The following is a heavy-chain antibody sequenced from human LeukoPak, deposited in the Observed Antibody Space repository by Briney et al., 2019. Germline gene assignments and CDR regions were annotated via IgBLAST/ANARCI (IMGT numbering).Heavy chain of an antibody. CDR3: AREGKYGYYDSSGYFNWFDP. CDR2: IIPIFGTA. CDR1: GGTFSSYA. D-gene: IGHD3-22*01. V-gene: IGHV1-69*05. J-gene: IGHJ5*02. Sequence: GASVKVSCKASGGTFSSYAISWVRQAPGQGLEWMEGIIPIFGTANYAQKFQGRVTITTDESTSTAYMELSSLRSEDTAVYYCAREGKYGYYDSSGYFNWFDPWGQGTLVTVSS.